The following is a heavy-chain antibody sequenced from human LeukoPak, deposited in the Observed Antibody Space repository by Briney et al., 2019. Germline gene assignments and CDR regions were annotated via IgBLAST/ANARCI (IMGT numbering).Heavy chain of an antibody. J-gene: IGHJ4*02. CDR1: GGSFSGYY. CDR2: INHSGST. V-gene: IGHV4-34*01. CDR3: ASLPSRDY. Sequence: SGTLSLTCAVYGGSFSGYYWSWIRQPPGKGLEWTGEINHSGSTNYNPSLKSRVTISVDTSKNQFSLKPSSVTAADTAVYYCASLPSRDYWGQGTLVTVSS. D-gene: IGHD2-2*01.